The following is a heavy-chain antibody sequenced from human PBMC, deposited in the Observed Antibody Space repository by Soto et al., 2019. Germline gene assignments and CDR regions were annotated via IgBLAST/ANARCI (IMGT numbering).Heavy chain of an antibody. J-gene: IGHJ4*02. V-gene: IGHV1-69*13. CDR1: GGTFSSYA. D-gene: IGHD3-10*01. CDR2: IIPIFGTA. Sequence: SVKVSCKASGGTFSSYAISWVRQAPGQGLEWMGGIIPIFGTANYAQKFQGRVTITADESTSTAYMELSSLRSEDTAVYYCARVRYYYGSGSRYYFDYWSQGTLVTVSS. CDR3: ARVRYYYGSGSRYYFDY.